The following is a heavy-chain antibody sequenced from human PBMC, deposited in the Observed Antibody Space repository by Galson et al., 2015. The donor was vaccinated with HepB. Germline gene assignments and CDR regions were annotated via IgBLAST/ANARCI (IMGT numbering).Heavy chain of an antibody. CDR2: ISAYNGNT. V-gene: IGHV1-18*01. D-gene: IGHD3-3*01. J-gene: IGHJ4*02. Sequence: SVKVSCKASGYTFTSYAISWVRQAPGQGLEWMGWISAYNGNTNYAQKLQGRVTMTTDTSTSTAYMELRSLRSDDTAVYYCAKALLPHYDFWSGYSPADYWGQGTLVTVSS. CDR3: AKALLPHYDFWSGYSPADY. CDR1: GYTFTSYA.